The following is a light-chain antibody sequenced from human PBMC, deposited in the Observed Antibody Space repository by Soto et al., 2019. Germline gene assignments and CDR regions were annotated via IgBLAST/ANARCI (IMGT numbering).Light chain of an antibody. CDR1: QSISSW. V-gene: IGKV1-5*01. J-gene: IGKJ4*01. CDR3: QQYNSYSVLT. Sequence: IQMTQSPSTLSSSVGDRVTISCRASQSISSWLAWYQQKPGKAPKLLIYDASSLESGVPSRFSGSGSGTEFTLTISSLQPDDFATYYCQQYNSYSVLTFGGGTKVDIK. CDR2: DAS.